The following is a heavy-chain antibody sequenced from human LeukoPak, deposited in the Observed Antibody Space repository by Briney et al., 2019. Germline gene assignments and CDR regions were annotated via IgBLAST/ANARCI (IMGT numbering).Heavy chain of an antibody. Sequence: ASVKVSCKASGYTFTSYGINWVRQAPGQGLEWMGWISAYDGNTKYSQEFQGRVTMTTDTSTSTAYMELRSLRSDDTAVYYCERDLDSFSSGWYVSRVWGQGTLVTVSS. D-gene: IGHD6-19*01. CDR1: GYTFTSYG. V-gene: IGHV1-18*01. CDR3: ERDLDSFSSGWYVSRV. CDR2: ISAYDGNT. J-gene: IGHJ4*02.